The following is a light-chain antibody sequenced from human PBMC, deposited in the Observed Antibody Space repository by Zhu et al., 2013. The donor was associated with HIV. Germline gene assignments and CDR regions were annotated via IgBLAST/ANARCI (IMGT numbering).Light chain of an antibody. CDR1: QSVSSSY. CDR2: GAS. CDR3: HQYGSSSRT. J-gene: IGKJ1*01. Sequence: EIVLTQSPGTLSLSPGERATLSCRASQSVSSSYLAWYQQKPGQAPRLLIYGASSRATGIPDRFSGSGSGTDFTLTITRLEPEDFAVYYCHQYGSSSRTFGQGTKVEIQ. V-gene: IGKV3-20*01.